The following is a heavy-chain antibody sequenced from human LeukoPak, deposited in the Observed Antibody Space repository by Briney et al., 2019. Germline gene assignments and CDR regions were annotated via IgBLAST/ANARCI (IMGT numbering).Heavy chain of an antibody. CDR3: AAANYFDY. CDR2: IKPDGSEK. J-gene: IGHJ4*02. V-gene: IGHV3-7*01. Sequence: GGSLRLSCAASGFTISNSWMSWVRQDPGKGLEWVATIKPDGSEKYYVDSVKGRFTISRDNAKNSLYLQMSSLRAEDTAVYYCAAANYFDYWGQGTLVTVSS. CDR1: GFTISNSW.